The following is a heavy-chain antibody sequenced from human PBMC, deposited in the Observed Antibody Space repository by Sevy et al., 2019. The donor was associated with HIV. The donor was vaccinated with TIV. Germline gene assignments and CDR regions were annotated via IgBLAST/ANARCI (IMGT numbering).Heavy chain of an antibody. V-gene: IGHV6-1*01. D-gene: IGHD5-12*01. J-gene: IGHJ4*02. Sequence: SQTLSLTCAISGDSVASSSAAWNWIRQSPSRGLEWLGRTYYRSKWYTDYALSVKSRIIINPDTSKNQFSPQLNSVTPEDTAVYYCARAEVATGGYDYWGQGTLVTVSS. CDR3: ARAEVATGGYDY. CDR1: GDSVASSSAA. CDR2: TYYRSKWYT.